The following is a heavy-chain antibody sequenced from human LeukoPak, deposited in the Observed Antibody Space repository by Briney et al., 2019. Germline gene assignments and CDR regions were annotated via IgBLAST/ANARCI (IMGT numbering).Heavy chain of an antibody. Sequence: GGSLRLSCEASGFSFSSYGMHWVRQAPGKGLEWVTVISYDGSDKNYADSVKGRFTISRDNSKNTLFLQMNSLRAEDTAVYYCAKDLDYWGQGTLVTVSS. CDR1: GFSFSSYG. J-gene: IGHJ4*02. CDR2: ISYDGSDK. CDR3: AKDLDY. V-gene: IGHV3-30*18.